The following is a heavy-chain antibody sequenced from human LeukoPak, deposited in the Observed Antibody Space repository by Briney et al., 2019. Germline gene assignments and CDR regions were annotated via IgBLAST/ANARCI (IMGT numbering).Heavy chain of an antibody. Sequence: GGSLTLSCAASGFTFSSYWMSWVRQAPGKGLEWVANIKQDGSEKYYVDSVKGRFTISRDNAKNSLYLQMNSLRAEDTAVYYCARDPGIAVAGRDYYFDYWGQGTLVTVSS. V-gene: IGHV3-7*01. CDR3: ARDPGIAVAGRDYYFDY. CDR1: GFTFSSYW. D-gene: IGHD6-19*01. J-gene: IGHJ4*02. CDR2: IKQDGSEK.